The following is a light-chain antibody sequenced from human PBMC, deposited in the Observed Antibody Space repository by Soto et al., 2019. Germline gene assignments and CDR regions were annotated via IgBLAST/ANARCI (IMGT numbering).Light chain of an antibody. Sequence: QSVLTQTSSLSGAPGLRVTISCTGSSSNIGAGYDVHWYQQLPGTAPKLLIYGNSNRPSGVPDRFSGSKSGTSASLAITGLQAEDEADYYCQFYDSSMSRYVFGTGSKVTVL. CDR3: QFYDSSMSRYV. J-gene: IGLJ1*01. CDR1: SSNIGAGYD. V-gene: IGLV1-40*01. CDR2: GNS.